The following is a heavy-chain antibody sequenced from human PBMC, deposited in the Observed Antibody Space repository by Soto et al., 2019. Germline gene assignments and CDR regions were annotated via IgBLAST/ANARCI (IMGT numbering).Heavy chain of an antibody. CDR2: IYYSGST. CDR3: ARHAGTYYYDSSGYDFDD. CDR1: GGSISSYY. J-gene: IGHJ4*02. D-gene: IGHD3-22*01. Sequence: PSETLSLTCTVSGGSISSYYWSWIRQPPGKGLEWIGYIYYSGSTNYNPSLKSRVTISVDTSKNQFSLKLSSVTAADTAVYYCARHAGTYYYDSSGYDFDDWGQGTRVTVAS. V-gene: IGHV4-59*08.